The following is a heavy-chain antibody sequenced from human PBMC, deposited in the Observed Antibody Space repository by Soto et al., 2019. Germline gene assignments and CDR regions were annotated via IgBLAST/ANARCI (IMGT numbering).Heavy chain of an antibody. CDR1: GFSLSTSGVG. D-gene: IGHD5-12*01. J-gene: IGHJ4*02. CDR3: AHVYGGYGNFDY. CDR2: IYWDDDK. Sequence: QITLKESGPTLVKPTQTLTLTCTFSGFSLSTSGVGVGWIRQPPGKALEWLALIYWDDDKRYSPSLKSRLTITKDTSKHQVVLTMTNMDPVDTATYYCAHVYGGYGNFDYWGQGTLVTVSS. V-gene: IGHV2-5*02.